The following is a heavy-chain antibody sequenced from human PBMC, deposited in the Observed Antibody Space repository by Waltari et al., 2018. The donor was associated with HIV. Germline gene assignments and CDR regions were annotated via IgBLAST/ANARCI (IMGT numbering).Heavy chain of an antibody. Sequence: QVQLQQWGAGLLKPSETLSLTCAVYGGSFSGYYWSEIRQPPGNGLEWIGEINHSGSTNYNPSLKSRVTISVDTSKNQFSLKLSSVTAADTAVYFCARGQDYDFWSGYYYDYWGQGTLVTVSS. CDR1: GGSFSGYY. CDR2: INHSGST. J-gene: IGHJ4*02. CDR3: ARGQDYDFWSGYYYDY. V-gene: IGHV4-34*01. D-gene: IGHD3-3*01.